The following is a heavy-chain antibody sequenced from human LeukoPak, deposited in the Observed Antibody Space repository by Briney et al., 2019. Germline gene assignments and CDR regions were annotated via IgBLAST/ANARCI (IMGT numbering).Heavy chain of an antibody. Sequence: PGRSLRLSCAASGFTISSYGMHWVRQAPGKGLEWVAVISYDGSNKYYVDSVKGRFTISRDNSENTLYLQMNSLRAEDTAVYYCAKAIYRYQLLWNDYWGQGTLVTVSS. D-gene: IGHD2-2*01. CDR3: AKAIYRYQLLWNDY. J-gene: IGHJ4*02. V-gene: IGHV3-30*18. CDR1: GFTISSYG. CDR2: ISYDGSNK.